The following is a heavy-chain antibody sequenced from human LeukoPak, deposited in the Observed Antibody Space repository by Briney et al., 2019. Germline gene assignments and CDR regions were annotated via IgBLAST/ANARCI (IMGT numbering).Heavy chain of an antibody. CDR2: ISSSSSYI. Sequence: GGSLRLSCAASGFTVSSNYMSWVRQAPGKGLEWVSSISSSSSYIYYADSVKGRFTISRDNAKNSLYLQMNSLRAEDTAVYYCARAYYGSGSYSKKYYYYYYGMDVWGQGTTVTVSS. CDR1: GFTVSSNY. V-gene: IGHV3-21*01. CDR3: ARAYYGSGSYSKKYYYYYYGMDV. D-gene: IGHD3-10*01. J-gene: IGHJ6*02.